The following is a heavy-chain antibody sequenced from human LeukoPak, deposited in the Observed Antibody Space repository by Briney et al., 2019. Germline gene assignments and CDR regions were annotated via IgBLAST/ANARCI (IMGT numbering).Heavy chain of an antibody. V-gene: IGHV3-48*01. CDR2: ISSTSSVI. CDR1: GFTFSSYS. J-gene: IGHJ4*02. Sequence: GGSLRLSCAASGFTFSSYSMNWVRQAPGKGLEWVSYISSTSSVIYYADSVKGRFTISRDNAKNSLYLQMNSLRAEDTAVYCCARNRPGFGELSFDYWGQGTLVTVSS. CDR3: ARNRPGFGELSFDY. D-gene: IGHD3-10*01.